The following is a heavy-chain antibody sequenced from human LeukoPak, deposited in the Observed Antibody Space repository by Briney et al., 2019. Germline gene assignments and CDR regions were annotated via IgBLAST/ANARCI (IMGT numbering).Heavy chain of an antibody. CDR3: AKDGPRGGHRGDAFDI. D-gene: IGHD2-15*01. Sequence: GGSLRLSCAASGFTFSSYSMNGVRQAPGKGVEWVSYISASRTTIYFIDSVKGRFTISRDNAKSSLYLQMNRQRAEDTAVYYCAKDGPRGGHRGDAFDIWGQGTMVTVSS. CDR2: ISASRTTI. V-gene: IGHV3-48*01. J-gene: IGHJ3*02. CDR1: GFTFSSYS.